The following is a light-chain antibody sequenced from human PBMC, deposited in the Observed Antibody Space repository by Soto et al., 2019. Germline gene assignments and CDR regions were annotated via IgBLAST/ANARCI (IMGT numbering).Light chain of an antibody. V-gene: IGKV3-20*01. CDR1: QSVSSNY. CDR2: GAS. J-gene: IGKJ1*01. Sequence: EIVLTQSPGTLSLSPGERATLSCRASQSVSSNYLAWYQQKPGQAPRLLIYGASSSATGIPDRFSGGGSGTDFTLTISRLEPEDLAVYYCQQFGSSPQTFGQGTKV. CDR3: QQFGSSPQT.